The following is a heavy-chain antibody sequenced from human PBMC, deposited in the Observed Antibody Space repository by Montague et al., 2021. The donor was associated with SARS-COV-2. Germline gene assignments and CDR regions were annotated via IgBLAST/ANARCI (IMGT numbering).Heavy chain of an antibody. J-gene: IGHJ5*02. D-gene: IGHD3-16*02. CDR1: GDSIRSSGYY. V-gene: IGHV4-39*01. CDR2: VYYSGST. Sequence: SETLSLTCSVSGDSIRSSGYYWGWLRQPPGKGLEWIGTVYYSGSTNYDPSLKSRVTMPVDTSKNQFSLELRSVTAADTAVYYCARLGFVELWLNLGWFDPWDQGTLVTVSS. CDR3: ARLGFVELWLNLGWFDP.